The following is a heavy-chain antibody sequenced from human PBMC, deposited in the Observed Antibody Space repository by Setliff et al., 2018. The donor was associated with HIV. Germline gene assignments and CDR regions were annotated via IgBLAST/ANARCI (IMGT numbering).Heavy chain of an antibody. CDR2: ISAYNVNA. J-gene: IGHJ5*02. V-gene: IGHV1-18*01. Sequence: GAAVKVSCKASGYSFTSYGVSWVRQAPGQGLEWMGWISAYNVNANYAQKLQGRVTMTTDTSTSTAYMELRSLRSDDPAVYYCARGTTPLGWFDPWGQGTLVTVSS. CDR3: ARGTTPLGWFDP. CDR1: GYSFTSYG. D-gene: IGHD2-2*01.